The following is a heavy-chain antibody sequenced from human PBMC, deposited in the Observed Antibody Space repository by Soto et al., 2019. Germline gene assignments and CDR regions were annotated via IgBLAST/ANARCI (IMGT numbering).Heavy chain of an antibody. CDR3: ARVGSSGYFMMDV. D-gene: IGHD3-22*01. CDR1: GYTFTSYG. CDR2: ISAYNGNT. V-gene: IGHV1-18*01. J-gene: IGHJ6*02. Sequence: ASVKFSCKAPGYTFTSYGISWVRQAPGQVLECMVWISAYNGNTNYXXMLQGRVXXTTDTSTSTAXMELRXLRSDDTAVYYCARVGSSGYFMMDVWSQGTTVTVSS.